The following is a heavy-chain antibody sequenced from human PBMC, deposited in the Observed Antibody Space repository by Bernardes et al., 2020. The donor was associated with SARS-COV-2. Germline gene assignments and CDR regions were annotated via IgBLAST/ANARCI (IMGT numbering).Heavy chain of an antibody. Sequence: SETLSLTCAVYGGSFSDYHWTWIRQPPGKGLEWIGEINQSGSIKNNPSLKSRVTISVDTSKNQFSLKLISLTAADTALYYCARSAVVVVPAPILGLGPFFYSYYMDVWGQGTTVTVSS. D-gene: IGHD2-2*01. V-gene: IGHV4-34*01. CDR1: GGSFSDYH. CDR3: ARSAVVVVPAPILGLGPFFYSYYMDV. J-gene: IGHJ6*03. CDR2: INQSGSI.